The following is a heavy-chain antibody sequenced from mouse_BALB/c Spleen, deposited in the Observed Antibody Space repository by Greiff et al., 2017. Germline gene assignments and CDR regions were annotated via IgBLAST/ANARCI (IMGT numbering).Heavy chain of an antibody. D-gene: IGHD2-5*01. Sequence: EVKLVESGGDLVKPGGSLKLSCAASGFTFSSYGMSWVRQTPEKRLEWVATISSGGSYTYYPDSVKGRFTISRDNAKNTLYLQMSSLKTEDTAMYYCAKQKYSNYDWYFDVWGAGTTVTVSS. CDR2: ISSGGSYT. J-gene: IGHJ1*01. V-gene: IGHV5-6*01. CDR3: AKQKYSNYDWYFDV. CDR1: GFTFSSYG.